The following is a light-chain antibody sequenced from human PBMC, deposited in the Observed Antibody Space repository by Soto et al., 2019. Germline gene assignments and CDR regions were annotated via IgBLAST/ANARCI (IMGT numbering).Light chain of an antibody. CDR1: SSDVGGYNY. V-gene: IGLV2-14*01. J-gene: IGLJ1*01. CDR3: SSYTSASTYV. CDR2: DVT. Sequence: QSALTQPASVSGSPGQSITISCTGTSSDVGGYNYVSWYQQHPGKAPKLMIYDVTNRPSGISNRFSGSKPGNTASLTISWLQAEDEADYYCSSYTSASTYVFGTGTKLTVL.